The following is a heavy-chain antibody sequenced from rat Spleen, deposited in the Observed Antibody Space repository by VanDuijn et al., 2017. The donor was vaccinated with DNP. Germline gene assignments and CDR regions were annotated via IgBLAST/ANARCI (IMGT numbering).Heavy chain of an antibody. J-gene: IGHJ3*01. V-gene: IGHV5-31*01. CDR1: GFTFNNYW. CDR2: ITSNGGAT. CDR3: ASGFGWFAY. D-gene: IGHD4-1*01. Sequence: EVQLVESGGDLVQPGRSLILSCVASGFTFNNYWMNWIRQVPGKGLEWVASITSNGGATYYPDSVKGRFTVSRDHAKNTLYLRLNSLRSEDTATYYCASGFGWFAYWGQGTLVTVSS.